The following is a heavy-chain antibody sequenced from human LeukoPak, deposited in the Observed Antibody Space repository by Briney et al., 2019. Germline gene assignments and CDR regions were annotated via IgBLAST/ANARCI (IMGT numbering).Heavy chain of an antibody. CDR1: GGSISSGGYY. CDR2: IYYSGST. Sequence: SETLSLTCTVSGGSISSGGYYWSWIRQPPGKGLEWIGYIYYSGSTNYNPSLKSRVTISVDTSKNQFSLKLSSVTAADTAVYYCARSYYYGSGSYEGSWFDPWGQGTLVTVSS. V-gene: IGHV4-61*08. J-gene: IGHJ5*02. CDR3: ARSYYYGSGSYEGSWFDP. D-gene: IGHD3-10*01.